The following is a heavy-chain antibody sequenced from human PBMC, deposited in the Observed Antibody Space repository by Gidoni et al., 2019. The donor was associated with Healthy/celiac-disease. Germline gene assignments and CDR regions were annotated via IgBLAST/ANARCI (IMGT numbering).Heavy chain of an antibody. V-gene: IGHV3-7*03. Sequence: EVQLVASGGGLVQPGGSFSFSCTAPGFTFSNYWMSWVRQAPGKGPEWVANIKQDGSGKYYVDAVKGRFSIARDNAKNSLYLQMNSLTAEDTAVYYCARESRGTGGDYWGQGTLVTVSS. CDR3: ARESRGTGGDY. CDR1: GFTFSNYW. J-gene: IGHJ4*02. CDR2: IKQDGSGK. D-gene: IGHD7-27*01.